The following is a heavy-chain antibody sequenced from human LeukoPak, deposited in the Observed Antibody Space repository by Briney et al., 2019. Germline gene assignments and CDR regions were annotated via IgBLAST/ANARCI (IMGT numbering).Heavy chain of an antibody. Sequence: GGSLRLSCAASGFTFSSYAMSWVRQAPGKGLEWVSAISGSGGSTYYADSVKGRFTISRDNSKNTLYLQMNSLRAEDTAVYYCARGPRGLHGYSYGYYFDYWGQGTLVTVSS. CDR2: ISGSGGST. V-gene: IGHV3-23*01. J-gene: IGHJ4*02. CDR3: ARGPRGLHGYSYGYYFDY. CDR1: GFTFSSYA. D-gene: IGHD5-18*01.